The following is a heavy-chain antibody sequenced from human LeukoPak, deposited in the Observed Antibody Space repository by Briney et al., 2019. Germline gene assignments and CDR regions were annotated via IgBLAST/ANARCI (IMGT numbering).Heavy chain of an antibody. CDR2: FDPEDGET. V-gene: IGHV1-24*01. J-gene: IGHJ5*02. D-gene: IGHD1-1*01. Sequence: ASVKVSCKVSGYTLTELSMHWVRQAPGKGLEWMGGFDPEDGETIYAQKFQGRVTMTEDTSTDTAYMELSSLISEDTAVYYCATDRGNWKGALGWFDPWGQGTLVTVSS. CDR1: GYTLTELS. CDR3: ATDRGNWKGALGWFDP.